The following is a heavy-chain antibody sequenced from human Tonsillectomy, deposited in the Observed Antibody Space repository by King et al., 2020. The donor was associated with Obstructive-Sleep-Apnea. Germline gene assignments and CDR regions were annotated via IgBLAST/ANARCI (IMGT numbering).Heavy chain of an antibody. D-gene: IGHD3-22*01. V-gene: IGHV3-9*01. CDR1: GFTFDVYA. CDR3: AKDSYYDSGGPYYYDMDV. Sequence: EVQLVESGGGLVQPGRSLRLSCAASGFTFDVYAMHWVRQAPGKGLEWVSSIIWNSGSIAYADSVEGRFTISRDNAKKSLYLKMNSLRAEDTALYYCAKDSYYDSGGPYYYDMDVWGQGTPVTVSS. J-gene: IGHJ6*02. CDR2: IIWNSGSI.